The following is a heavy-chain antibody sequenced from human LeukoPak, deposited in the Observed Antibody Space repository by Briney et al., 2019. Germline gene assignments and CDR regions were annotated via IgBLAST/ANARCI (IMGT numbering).Heavy chain of an antibody. CDR2: ISSSNTM. CDR1: GFTFSSYE. V-gene: IGHV3-48*03. CDR3: ARDWSYYFDY. D-gene: IGHD1-26*01. J-gene: IGHJ4*02. Sequence: PGGSLRLSCAASGFTFSSYEMNWVRQAPGKGLEWISYISSSNTMYYADSVKGRFTISRDSAKNSLYLQMNSLRVEDTAVYYCARDWSYYFDYWGQGTLVTVSS.